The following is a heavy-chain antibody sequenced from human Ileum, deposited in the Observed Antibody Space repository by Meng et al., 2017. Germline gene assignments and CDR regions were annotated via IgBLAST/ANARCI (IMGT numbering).Heavy chain of an antibody. D-gene: IGHD3-22*01. CDR1: GGSISSSSYY. CDR2: IYYSGST. CDR3: ARGFSSSGSFQH. Sequence: SETLSLTCTVSGGSISSSSYYWGWIRQPPGKGLEWIGSIYYSGSTYYNPSLKSRVTISVDTSKNQFSLKLSSVTAADTAVYYCARGFSSSGSFQHWGQGTRVTVSS. J-gene: IGHJ1*01. V-gene: IGHV4-39*07.